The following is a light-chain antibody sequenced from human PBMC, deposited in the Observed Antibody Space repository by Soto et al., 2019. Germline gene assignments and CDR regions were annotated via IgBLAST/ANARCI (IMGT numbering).Light chain of an antibody. CDR3: QQYGSSRLT. CDR2: DAS. Sequence: EIVLTQSPATLSLSPGERATLSCGASQSVSSSYLAWYQQKPGLAPRLLLYDASSRATGIPDRFSGRGSGTEFTLTISRLEHEDFSVYYCQQYGSSRLTFGGGTKVEIK. V-gene: IGKV3D-20*01. CDR1: QSVSSSY. J-gene: IGKJ4*01.